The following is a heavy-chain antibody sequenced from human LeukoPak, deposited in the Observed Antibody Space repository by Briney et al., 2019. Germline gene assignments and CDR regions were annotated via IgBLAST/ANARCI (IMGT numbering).Heavy chain of an antibody. CDR2: IYYSGST. CDR1: GGSISSYQ. V-gene: IGHV4-59*01. J-gene: IGHJ4*02. Sequence: SETLSLTCTVSGGSISSYQRSWIRQPPGKGLESMGYIYYSGSTDYNPALKSRVTITLDTSKNHLSLKLSSVTAADTAVYYCARGHYWFGELSPDVAFDYWGQGTLVTVSS. D-gene: IGHD3-10*01. CDR3: ARGHYWFGELSPDVAFDY.